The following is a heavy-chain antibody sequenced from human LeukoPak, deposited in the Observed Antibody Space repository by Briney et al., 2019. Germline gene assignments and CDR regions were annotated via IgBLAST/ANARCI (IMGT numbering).Heavy chain of an antibody. D-gene: IGHD3-22*01. V-gene: IGHV3-11*01. CDR1: GFTFSDYY. CDR3: ARVVPPYYYDRSGGGAFDI. CDR2: ISSSGSTI. Sequence: PGGSLRLSCAASGFTFSDYYMSWIRQAPGKGLEWVSYISSSGSTIYYADSVKGRFAISRDNAKNSLYLQMNSLRAEDTAVYYCARVVPPYYYDRSGGGAFDIWGQGTMVTVSS. J-gene: IGHJ3*02.